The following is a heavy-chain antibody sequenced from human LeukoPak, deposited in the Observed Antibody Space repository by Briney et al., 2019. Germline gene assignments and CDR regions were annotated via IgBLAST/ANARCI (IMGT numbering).Heavy chain of an antibody. CDR3: ARAVGYSSGWYENGVDY. CDR2: ISGSGST. CDR1: GGSISSSSYY. D-gene: IGHD6-19*01. V-gene: IGHV4-61*05. J-gene: IGHJ4*02. Sequence: SETLSLTCTVSGGSISSSSYYWGWIRQPPGKGLEWIGRISGSGSTNYNPSLKSRVTISVDTSKNQFSLKLSSVTAADTAVYYCARAVGYSSGWYENGVDYWGQGTLVTVSS.